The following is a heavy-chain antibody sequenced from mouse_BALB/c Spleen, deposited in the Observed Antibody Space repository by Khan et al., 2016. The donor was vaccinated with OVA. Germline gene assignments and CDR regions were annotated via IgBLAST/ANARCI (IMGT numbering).Heavy chain of an antibody. CDR2: INYSGNT. V-gene: IGHV3-2*02. CDR1: GYSITSDYV. CDR3: ARKDYYDYDPFPY. Sequence: EVQLVESGPGLVKPSQSLSLTCTVTGYSITSDYVRNWIRQFPGNKLEWMGYINYSGNTRFNPSLKSRTSITRDTSKNQFFLQLNSVTTEDTATYYCARKDYYDYDPFPYWGQGTLVTVSA. D-gene: IGHD2-4*01. J-gene: IGHJ3*01.